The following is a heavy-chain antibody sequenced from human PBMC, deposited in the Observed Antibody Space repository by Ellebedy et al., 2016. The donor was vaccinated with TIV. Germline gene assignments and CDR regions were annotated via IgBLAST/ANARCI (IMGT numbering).Heavy chain of an antibody. D-gene: IGHD3-22*01. J-gene: IGHJ4*02. CDR1: GSSFSGHY. V-gene: IGHV4-34*01. CDR3: ARGRRYFDSSGYYLDY. Sequence: SETLSLXXAVYGSSFSGHYWTWIRQSPGKGLEWIGEINESGSTNHNPSLKSRVTISTDTSKSQFSLKLSSVTAADTAVYFCARGRRYFDSSGYYLDYWGQGHLVTVSS. CDR2: INESGST.